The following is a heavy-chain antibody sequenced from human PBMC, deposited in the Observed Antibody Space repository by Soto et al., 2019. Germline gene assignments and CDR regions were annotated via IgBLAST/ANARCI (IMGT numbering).Heavy chain of an antibody. CDR2: IYYSGST. J-gene: IGHJ4*02. CDR3: ARGAYIYSSGWTAHYFDY. CDR1: GGSISSDSYY. D-gene: IGHD6-19*01. Sequence: SETLSLTCTVSGGSISSDSYYWSWIRQPPGKGLERIGYIYYSGSTNYNPSLKSRVTISVDTSKNQFSLKLSSVTAADTAVYYCARGAYIYSSGWTAHYFDYWGQGTLVTVSS. V-gene: IGHV4-61*01.